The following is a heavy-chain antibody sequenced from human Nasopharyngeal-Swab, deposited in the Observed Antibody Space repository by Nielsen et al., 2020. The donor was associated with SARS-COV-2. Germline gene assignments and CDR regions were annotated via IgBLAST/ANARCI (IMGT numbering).Heavy chain of an antibody. V-gene: IGHV3-30*18. CDR2: ISYDGSNK. CDR3: AKDKRYFDWDGMDV. CDR1: GFTFSSYG. Sequence: GGSLRLSCAASGFTFSSYGMHWVRQAPGKGLEWVAVISYDGSNKYYADSVKGRFTISRDNSKNTLYLQMNSLRAEDTAVYYCAKDKRYFDWDGMDVWGQGTTVTVPS. D-gene: IGHD3-9*01. J-gene: IGHJ6*02.